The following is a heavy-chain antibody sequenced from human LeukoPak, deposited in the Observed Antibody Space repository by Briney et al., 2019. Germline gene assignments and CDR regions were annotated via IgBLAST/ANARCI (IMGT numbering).Heavy chain of an antibody. CDR2: MNPNSGNT. V-gene: IGHV1-8*01. J-gene: IGHJ5*02. D-gene: IGHD3-10*01. CDR1: GYTFTSYD. Sequence: ASVKVSCKASGYTFTSYDINWVRQATGQGLEWMGWMNPNSGNTGYAQKFQGRVTMTRNTSISTAYMELSSLRSEDTAAYYCARGMYYYGSGSYYDSWFDPWGQGTLVTVSS. CDR3: ARGMYYYGSGSYYDSWFDP.